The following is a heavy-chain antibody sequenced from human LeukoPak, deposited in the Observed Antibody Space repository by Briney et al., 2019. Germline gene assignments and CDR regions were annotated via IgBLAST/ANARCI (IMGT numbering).Heavy chain of an antibody. CDR2: ISAYNGHT. D-gene: IGHD6-19*01. CDR1: GYTFTSYG. CDR3: ARDYSNGWYGDFDN. V-gene: IGHV1-18*01. Sequence: ASVTVSCKASGYTFTSYGISWVRLAPGHGLEWMGWISAYNGHTNYAQKLQGRVSMTTDTSTSTAYMELRSLRSDDTAIYYCARDYSNGWYGDFDNWGQGTLVTVSS. J-gene: IGHJ4*02.